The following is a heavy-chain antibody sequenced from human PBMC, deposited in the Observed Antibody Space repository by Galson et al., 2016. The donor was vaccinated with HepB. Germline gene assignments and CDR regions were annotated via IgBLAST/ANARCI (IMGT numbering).Heavy chain of an antibody. CDR3: ARAEMVPTSPFDS. D-gene: IGHD5-12*01. V-gene: IGHV3-30*04. Sequence: SLRLSCAASGFIFSNYPMHWVRQPPGKGLEWVAIVSYDGSNKYYAGSVKGRFTISRDNSKNTLSLQMNSLRAEDTAVYYCARAEMVPTSPFDSWGQGTLVTVST. CDR2: VSYDGSNK. CDR1: GFIFSNYP. J-gene: IGHJ4*02.